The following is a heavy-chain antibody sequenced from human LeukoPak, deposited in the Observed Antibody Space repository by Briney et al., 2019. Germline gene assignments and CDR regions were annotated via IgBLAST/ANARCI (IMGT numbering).Heavy chain of an antibody. CDR2: IRYDGTNK. CDR3: ARVNENYYYDSSGYYLAY. J-gene: IGHJ4*02. D-gene: IGHD3-22*01. V-gene: IGHV3-30*02. CDR1: GFTFSSYG. Sequence: GGSLRLSCAASGFTFSSYGMHWVRQAPGKGLEWVAFIRYDGTNKYYVDSVKGRFTISRDHSKNTLYLQMNSLRAEDTALYYCARVNENYYYDSSGYYLAYWGQGTLVTVSS.